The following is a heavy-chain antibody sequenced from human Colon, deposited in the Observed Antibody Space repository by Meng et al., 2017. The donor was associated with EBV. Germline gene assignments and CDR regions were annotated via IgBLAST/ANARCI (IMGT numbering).Heavy chain of an antibody. CDR2: IYYTGST. Sequence: QVRLQVAGPGLVKPSQTLPLTCTVSGGTIDSGCYYWSWIREPPGQGLEWIGSIYYTGSTYSNPTLKSRVTISMDTSKNQFSIRLSSVTAADTAVYYCARNYYFDYWGQGTLVTVSS. CDR1: GGTIDSGCYY. CDR3: ARNYYFDY. V-gene: IGHV4-30-4*01. J-gene: IGHJ4*02.